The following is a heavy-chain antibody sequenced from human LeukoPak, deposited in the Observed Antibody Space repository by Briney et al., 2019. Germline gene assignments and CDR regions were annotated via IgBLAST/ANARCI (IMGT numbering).Heavy chain of an antibody. D-gene: IGHD2-21*01. Sequence: PGGSLRLSCAASGFSFSNYVMTLIGTGAGTYYADSVKGRFTISRDNSKHTLYLQMNSLRAEDTAVYYCAKGSPAILYYCMDVWGKGTTVTVSS. CDR1: GFSFSNYV. V-gene: IGHV3-23*01. J-gene: IGHJ6*03. CDR2: LIGTGAGT. CDR3: AKGSPAILYYCMDV.